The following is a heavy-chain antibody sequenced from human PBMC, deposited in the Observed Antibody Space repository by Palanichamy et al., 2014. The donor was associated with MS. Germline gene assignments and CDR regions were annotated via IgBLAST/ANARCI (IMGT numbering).Heavy chain of an antibody. J-gene: IGHJ4*02. D-gene: IGHD2-15*01. CDR1: GFTFSRNA. CDR3: AKDEGVGCTGDICYPIDY. V-gene: IGHV3-30-3*01. CDR2: ISYEGSNQ. Sequence: QVQLVEVWGRRGPAWTSLRLSCTASGFTFSRNAMHWVRQAPGKGLEWVAVISYEGSNQYYADSVKGRFTISRDNSKNTLYLQMNSLRPEDTAVYYCAKDEGVGCTGDICYPIDYWGQGTLVTVSS.